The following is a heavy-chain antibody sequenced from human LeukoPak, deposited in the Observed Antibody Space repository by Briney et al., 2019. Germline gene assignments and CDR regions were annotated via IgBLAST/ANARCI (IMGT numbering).Heavy chain of an antibody. CDR3: ARLQLFSSGWPYYFDY. CDR2: IYYSGST. J-gene: IGHJ4*02. CDR1: GGSISSYY. Sequence: PSETLSLTCTVSGGSISSYYWSWIRQPPGKGLEWIGYIYYSGSTNYNPSLKSRVTISVDTSKNQFSLKLSSVTAADTAVYYCARLQLFSSGWPYYFDYWGQGTLVTVSS. D-gene: IGHD6-19*01. V-gene: IGHV4-59*08.